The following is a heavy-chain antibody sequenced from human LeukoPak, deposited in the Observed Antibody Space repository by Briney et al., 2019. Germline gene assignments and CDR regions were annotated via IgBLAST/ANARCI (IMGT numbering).Heavy chain of an antibody. Sequence: SETLSLTCTVSGGSINSYYWSWIRQPAGEGLEWLGHIYASGTTNYNPSLNSRVTMSVDTSKNQFSLWLASVTAADTAVYYCARVADRFGYNYGIDEYFDYWGQGTLVTVSS. V-gene: IGHV4-4*07. CDR3: ARVADRFGYNYGIDEYFDY. D-gene: IGHD5-18*01. CDR2: IYASGTT. J-gene: IGHJ4*02. CDR1: GGSINSYY.